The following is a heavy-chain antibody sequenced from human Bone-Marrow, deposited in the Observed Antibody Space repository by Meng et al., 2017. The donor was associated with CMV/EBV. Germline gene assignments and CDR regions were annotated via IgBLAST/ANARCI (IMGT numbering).Heavy chain of an antibody. Sequence: GESLKISCAASGFTVSSNYMSWVRQAPGKGLEWVSVIYSGGSTYYADSVKGRFTISRDNSKNTLYLQMNSLRAEDTAVYYCARPLRSSSWYEFKYWGQGKLVNVAS. V-gene: IGHV3-53*01. J-gene: IGHJ4*02. CDR2: IYSGGST. D-gene: IGHD6-13*01. CDR3: ARPLRSSSWYEFKY. CDR1: GFTVSSNY.